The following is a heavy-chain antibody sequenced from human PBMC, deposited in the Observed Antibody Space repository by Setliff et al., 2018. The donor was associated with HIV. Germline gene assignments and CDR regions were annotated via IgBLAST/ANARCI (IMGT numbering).Heavy chain of an antibody. CDR2: IYHGGST. D-gene: IGHD5-18*01. J-gene: IGHJ3*02. Sequence: SSETLSLTCAVSGGSISSSNWWSWVRQPPGKGLEWIGEIYHGGSTNYNPSLKSRVTISVDKSKNQFSLKLSSVTAADTAVYYCARATPGYNYGSRHAFDIWGQGTKVTV. CDR3: ARATPGYNYGSRHAFDI. V-gene: IGHV4-4*02. CDR1: GGSISSSNW.